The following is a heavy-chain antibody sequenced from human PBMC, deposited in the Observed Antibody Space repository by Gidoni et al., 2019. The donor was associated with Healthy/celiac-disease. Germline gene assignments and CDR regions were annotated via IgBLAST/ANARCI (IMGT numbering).Heavy chain of an antibody. CDR3: AKDQVVVAATRAFGY. CDR2: ISGSGGST. Sequence: VQLLESVCVLLQPGGSLRLSCAASGFTFSRYAMSWVRQAPGKGLVGVSAISGSGGSTYYADSVKGRFTISRDNSKNTLYLQMNSLRAEDTAVYYCAKDQVVVAATRAFGYWGQGTLVTVSS. V-gene: IGHV3-23*01. J-gene: IGHJ4*02. CDR1: GFTFSRYA. D-gene: IGHD2-15*01.